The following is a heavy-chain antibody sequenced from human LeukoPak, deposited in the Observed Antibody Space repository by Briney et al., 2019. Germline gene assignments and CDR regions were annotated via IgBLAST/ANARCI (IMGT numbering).Heavy chain of an antibody. D-gene: IGHD2-21*01. CDR1: GGSISNYY. V-gene: IGHV4-59*08. J-gene: IGHJ4*02. Sequence: SETLSLTCTVSGGSISNYYWSWIRQPPGKGLEWIGYIHYSGSTNYNASLKSRVTISADMSKNHFSLNLSSVTAADTAVYYCAGPYISRFSYWGQGTLVTVSS. CDR2: IHYSGST. CDR3: AGPYISRFSY.